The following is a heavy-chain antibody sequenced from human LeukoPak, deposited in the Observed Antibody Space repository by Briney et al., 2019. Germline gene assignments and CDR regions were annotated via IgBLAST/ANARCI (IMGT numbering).Heavy chain of an antibody. CDR1: GGSISSGSYY. D-gene: IGHD3-22*01. J-gene: IGHJ4*02. CDR3: ARESLPEEIVVVSWYFDY. V-gene: IGHV4-61*02. Sequence: SETLSLTCTVSGGSISSGSYYWSWIRQPAGKGLEWIGRIYTSGSTNYNPSLKSRVTISVDTSKNQFSLKLSSVTAADTAVYYCARESLPEEIVVVSWYFDYWGQGTLVTVSS. CDR2: IYTSGST.